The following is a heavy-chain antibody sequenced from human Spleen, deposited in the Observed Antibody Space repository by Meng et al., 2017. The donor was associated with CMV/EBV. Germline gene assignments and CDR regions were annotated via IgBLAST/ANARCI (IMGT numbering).Heavy chain of an antibody. CDR1: GYTFPDCF. V-gene: IGHV1-2*02. CDR2: INPHTGTT. J-gene: IGHJ4*02. CDR3: ARDRDSSGWYIFDY. D-gene: IGHD6-19*01. Sequence: SGYTFPDCFIDWVRQAPGQGLEWMGWINPHTGTTHYAQNFQGRLTMTRDTSISTVYMELTNLRSDDTAFYYCARDRDSSGWYIFDYWGQGSLVTVSS.